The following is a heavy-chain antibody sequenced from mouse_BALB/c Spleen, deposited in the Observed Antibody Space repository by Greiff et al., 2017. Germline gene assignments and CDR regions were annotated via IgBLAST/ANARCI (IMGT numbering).Heavy chain of an antibody. CDR3: ARDYRYERFGYAMDY. V-gene: IGHV2-9*02. Sequence: VQVVESGPGLVAPSQSLSITCTVSGFSLTSYGVHWVRQPPGKGLEWLGVIWAGGSTNYNSALMSRLSISKDNSKSQVFLKMNSLQTDDTAMYYCARDYRYERFGYAMDYWGQGTSVTVSS. CDR1: GFSLTSYG. D-gene: IGHD2-14*01. J-gene: IGHJ4*01. CDR2: IWAGGST.